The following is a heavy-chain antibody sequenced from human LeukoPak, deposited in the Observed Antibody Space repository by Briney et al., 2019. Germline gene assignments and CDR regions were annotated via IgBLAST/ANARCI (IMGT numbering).Heavy chain of an antibody. V-gene: IGHV3-21*01. J-gene: IGHJ4*02. CDR1: GFTFSSYS. CDR2: ISSSSSYI. D-gene: IGHD2-2*02. Sequence: PGGSLRLSCAASGFTFSSYSMNWVRQAPGKGLEWVSSISSSSSYIYYADSVRGRFTISRDNAKNSLYLQMNSLRAEDTAVYYCARGTGGYCSSTSCYTPFDYWGQGTLVTVSS. CDR3: ARGTGGYCSSTSCYTPFDY.